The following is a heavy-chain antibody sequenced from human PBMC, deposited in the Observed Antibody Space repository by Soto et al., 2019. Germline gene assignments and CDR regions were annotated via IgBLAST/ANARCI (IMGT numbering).Heavy chain of an antibody. Sequence: SETLSLTCTVSGGSISSYYWSWIRQPPGKGLEWIGYIYYSGSTNYNPSLKSRVTISVDTSKNQFSLKLSSVTAADTAVYYCAKHSSGWYLSNWFDPRGQGPLVTVPS. CDR1: GGSISSYY. D-gene: IGHD6-19*01. CDR2: IYYSGST. J-gene: IGHJ5*02. CDR3: AKHSSGWYLSNWFDP. V-gene: IGHV4-59*01.